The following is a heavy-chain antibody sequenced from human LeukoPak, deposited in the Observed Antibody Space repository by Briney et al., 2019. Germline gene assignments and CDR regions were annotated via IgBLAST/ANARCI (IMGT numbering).Heavy chain of an antibody. V-gene: IGHV3-33*08. J-gene: IGHJ4*02. D-gene: IGHD6-6*01. CDR2: IWYDGSNK. CDR3: ARDIAARRFDY. CDR1: GFTFDDYG. Sequence: GGSLGLSCAASGFTFDDYGMSWVRQAPGKGLEWVAVIWYDGSNKYYADSVKGRFTISRDNSKNTLYLQMNSLRAEDTAVYYCARDIAARRFDYWGQGTLVTVSS.